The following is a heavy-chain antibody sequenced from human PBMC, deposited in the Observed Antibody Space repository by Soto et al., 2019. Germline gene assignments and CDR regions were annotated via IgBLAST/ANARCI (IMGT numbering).Heavy chain of an antibody. D-gene: IGHD3-10*01. J-gene: IGHJ3*02. CDR2: INYSGST. Sequence: QVQLQESGPGLVKPSQTLSLTCTVSGGSISSGGYFWSWIRQHPGKGLEWIGDINYSGSTYSNPSLKRPVTISVCTSKNQFSLKLRSVTAADTAVYYCAGDILLWFVEFPPRSHDAFDIWGQGTMVTVSS. V-gene: IGHV4-31*01. CDR3: AGDILLWFVEFPPRSHDAFDI. CDR1: GGSISSGGYF.